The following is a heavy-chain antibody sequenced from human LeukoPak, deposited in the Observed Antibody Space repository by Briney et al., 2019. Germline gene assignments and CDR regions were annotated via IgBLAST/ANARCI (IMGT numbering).Heavy chain of an antibody. D-gene: IGHD6-13*01. V-gene: IGHV5-51*01. CDR2: IYPGDSDT. J-gene: IGHJ4*02. Sequence: PGESLMISCKASGYSFSNFWIGWVRQMPGKGLEWMGIIYPGDSDTRYSPSFQGQVTISADKSISTAYLQWSSLKASDTAVYYCARLKCGSCPFDYWGQGTLVTVSS. CDR3: ARLKCGSCPFDY. CDR1: GYSFSNFW.